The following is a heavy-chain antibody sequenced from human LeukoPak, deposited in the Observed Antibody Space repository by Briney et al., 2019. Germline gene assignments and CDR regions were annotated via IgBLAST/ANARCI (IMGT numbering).Heavy chain of an antibody. CDR3: ARARDSSWDY. CDR2: IKDDGSEK. CDR1: GFTFSSYW. V-gene: IGHV3-7*03. J-gene: IGHJ4*02. Sequence: GGSLRPSCAASGFTFSSYWMSWVRQAPGKGLEWVANIKDDGSEKYYVDSVKGRFTISRDDAKNSLYLKMNSLRAEDTAVYYCARARDSSWDYWGQGTLVIVSS. D-gene: IGHD6-13*01.